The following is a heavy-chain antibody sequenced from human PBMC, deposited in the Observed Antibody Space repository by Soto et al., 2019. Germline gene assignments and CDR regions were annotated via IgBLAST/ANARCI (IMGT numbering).Heavy chain of an antibody. V-gene: IGHV4-39*07. CDR3: ARSSVAGAGYFQH. J-gene: IGHJ1*01. CDR1: GGSISSGGYS. D-gene: IGHD6-19*01. CDR2: TYYSGNT. Sequence: SETLSLTCAASGGSISSGGYSWSWIRQPPGKGLEWIGSTYYSGNTYYNPSLKSRVTISVDTSKNQFSLKLSSVTVADTAVYYCARSSVAGAGYFQHWGQGTQVTVSS.